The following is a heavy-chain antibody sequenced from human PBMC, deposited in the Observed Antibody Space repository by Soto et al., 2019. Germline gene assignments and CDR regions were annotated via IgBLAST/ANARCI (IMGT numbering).Heavy chain of an antibody. V-gene: IGHV3-21*01. D-gene: IGHD2-15*01. J-gene: IGHJ6*03. Sequence: EVQLVESGGGLVKPGGSLRLSCTASGFSFSDYSMNWVRQAPGKGLEWVSSISGSSSYIYYIDSLKGRFTVSRDNANKSLYLQMNSLRAEAPAVYYCARDGAYCSGIGCRDYSHYMDVWGKGTTVTVSS. CDR2: ISGSSSYI. CDR3: ARDGAYCSGIGCRDYSHYMDV. CDR1: GFSFSDYS.